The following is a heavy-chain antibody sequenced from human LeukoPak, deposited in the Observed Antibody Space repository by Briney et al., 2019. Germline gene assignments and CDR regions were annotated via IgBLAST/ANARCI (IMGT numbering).Heavy chain of an antibody. J-gene: IGHJ4*02. CDR1: CDSLTSYY. CDR2: IYYSGTV. V-gene: IGHV4-59*08. Sequence: SETLSLTCTVSCDSLTSYYWSWIRQPPGKGLQWIGYIYYSGTVNYNPSLKSRVTISVDTSKNQFSLNLSSVTAADTAVYYCARLGSYFDYWGQGTLVTVSS. CDR3: ARLGSYFDY.